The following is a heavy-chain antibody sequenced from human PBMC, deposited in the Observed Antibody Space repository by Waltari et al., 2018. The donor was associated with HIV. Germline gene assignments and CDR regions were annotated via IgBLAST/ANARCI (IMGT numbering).Heavy chain of an antibody. Sequence: EVQLLESGGGLVQPGGSLRLTCAASGLPFSRFAMTWVRQAPGKGLEWFSSISGSGGNTYYAESVKGRFTISRDTSKITLYLQMNSLRAEDTAVYYCARGGRKWTHPYYWLDPWGQGTLVTVSS. V-gene: IGHV3-23*01. CDR2: ISGSGGNT. CDR3: ARGGRKWTHPYYWLDP. CDR1: GLPFSRFA. J-gene: IGHJ5*02. D-gene: IGHD1-26*01.